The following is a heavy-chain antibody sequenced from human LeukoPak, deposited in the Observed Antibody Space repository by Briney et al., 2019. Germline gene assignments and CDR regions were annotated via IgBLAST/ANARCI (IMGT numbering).Heavy chain of an antibody. D-gene: IGHD2-15*01. CDR1: GDSISNYY. V-gene: IGHV4-59*01. Sequence: PSETLSLTCTVSGDSISNYYWSWIRRPPGKGLEWIGYIYYSGSTNYNPSLKSRVTISVDTSKNQFSLKLSSVTAADTAVYYCARENCSGGSCQADYWGQGTLVTVSS. CDR3: ARENCSGGSCQADY. J-gene: IGHJ4*02. CDR2: IYYSGST.